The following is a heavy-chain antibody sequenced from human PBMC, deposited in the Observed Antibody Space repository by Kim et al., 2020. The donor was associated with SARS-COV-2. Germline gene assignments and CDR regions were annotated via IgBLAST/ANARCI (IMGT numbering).Heavy chain of an antibody. J-gene: IGHJ4*02. CDR2: INVKSGGT. D-gene: IGHD4-4*01. V-gene: IGHV1-2*02. CDR3: ARDPYSNYFDL. CDR1: GYIFTGYF. Sequence: ASVKVSCKASGYIFTGYFIHWVRQAPGQGLEWMGWINVKSGGTKSSQQFQGRMSMTRDTSTTTAFMELSGLTSDDTAVYYCARDPYSNYFDLWGQGTLVT.